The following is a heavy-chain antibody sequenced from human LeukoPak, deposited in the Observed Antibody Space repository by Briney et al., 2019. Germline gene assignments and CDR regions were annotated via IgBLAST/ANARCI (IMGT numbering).Heavy chain of an antibody. CDR1: GFTFGDSG. D-gene: IGHD3-3*01. CDR2: IRSKAYGGAV. Sequence: PGGSLRPSCTASGFTFGDSGMSWFRQAPGKGLEWVGFIRSKAYGGAVEYAASVKGRFTISRDDSKSIAYLLMNSLKTEDTAVYYCSRAPYYDFWCDYWGQGTLVTVSS. J-gene: IGHJ4*02. V-gene: IGHV3-49*03. CDR3: SRAPYYDFWCDY.